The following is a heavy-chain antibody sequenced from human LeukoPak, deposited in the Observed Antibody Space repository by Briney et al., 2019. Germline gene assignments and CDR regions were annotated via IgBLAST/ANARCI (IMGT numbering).Heavy chain of an antibody. CDR1: GFSFSDTT. V-gene: IGHV3-7*03. CDR3: AKGGAGGGYFPT. D-gene: IGHD3-16*01. Sequence: GGSLRLSCVASGFSFSDTTMSWVRQAAGQGLEWVARMKEDGSDENYVDSVRGRFTISRDNARNSLHLQMRSLRAEDTAVYFCAKGGAGGGYFPTWGQGILVIVSS. J-gene: IGHJ1*01. CDR2: MKEDGSDE.